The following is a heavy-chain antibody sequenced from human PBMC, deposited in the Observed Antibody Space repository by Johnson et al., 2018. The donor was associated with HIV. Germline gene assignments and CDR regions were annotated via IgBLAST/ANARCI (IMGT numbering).Heavy chain of an antibody. Sequence: VQLVESGGGLVHPGGSLRLSCVASGFTFSRYAIHWVRQAPGKGLEYVSGISSNGGSTYYAHSVKGRFIISRDNSKNTLYLQMNSLRAEDTAVYYCAETPGIAAAGTGYAFDIWGQGTMVTVSS. J-gene: IGHJ3*02. CDR3: AETPGIAAAGTGYAFDI. CDR2: ISSNGGST. D-gene: IGHD6-13*01. CDR1: GFTFSRYA. V-gene: IGHV3-64*01.